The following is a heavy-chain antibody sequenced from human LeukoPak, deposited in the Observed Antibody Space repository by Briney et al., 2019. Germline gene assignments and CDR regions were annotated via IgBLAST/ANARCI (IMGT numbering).Heavy chain of an antibody. Sequence: GGSLRLSCVASGFLFSNFWMTWVRQAPGKGLEWVANMKQDGSETHYADSVKGRFTISRDNAKNSLYLQTNSLRVEDTAVYYCVRGPHTIMVTEWGQGTLVTVSS. CDR3: VRGPHTIMVTE. V-gene: IGHV3-7*03. CDR2: MKQDGSET. D-gene: IGHD5-18*01. CDR1: GFLFSNFW. J-gene: IGHJ4*02.